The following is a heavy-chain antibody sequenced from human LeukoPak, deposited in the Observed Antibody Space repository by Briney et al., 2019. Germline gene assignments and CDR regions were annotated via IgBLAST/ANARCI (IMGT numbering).Heavy chain of an antibody. D-gene: IGHD4-23*01. V-gene: IGHV4-34*01. CDR3: ARGGGFYYYYYYMDV. CDR2: INHSGST. Sequence: SETLSLTCAVYGGSFSGYYWSWLRQPPGKGLEWIGEINHSGSTNYNPSLKSRVTISVDTSKNQFSLKLSSVTAADTAVYYCARGGGFYYYYYYMDVWGKGTTVTVSS. CDR1: GGSFSGYY. J-gene: IGHJ6*03.